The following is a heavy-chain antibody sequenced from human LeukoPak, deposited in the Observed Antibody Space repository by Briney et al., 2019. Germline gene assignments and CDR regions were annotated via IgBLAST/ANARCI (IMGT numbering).Heavy chain of an antibody. D-gene: IGHD6-13*01. Sequence: SQTLSLTCTVSGGSISSGDYYWSWIRQPPGKGLEWIGYIYYSGSTYYNPSLKSRVTISVDTSKNQFSLKLSSVTAADTAVYYCARDRGPLIAAAGTEAFDIWGQGTMVTVSS. CDR3: ARDRGPLIAAAGTEAFDI. CDR2: IYYSGST. J-gene: IGHJ3*02. V-gene: IGHV4-30-4*08. CDR1: GGSISSGDYY.